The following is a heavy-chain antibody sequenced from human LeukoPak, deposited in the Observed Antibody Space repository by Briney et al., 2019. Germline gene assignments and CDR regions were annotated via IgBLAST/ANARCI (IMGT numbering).Heavy chain of an antibody. CDR1: GYTFTSYY. CDR2: INPSVVST. V-gene: IGHV1-46*01. D-gene: IGHD2-15*01. CDR3: ARGVLVVVAAAWGSYDY. J-gene: IGHJ4*02. Sequence: ASVKVSCKASGYTFTSYYMHWVRQAPGQGLEWMGIINPSVVSTSYAQKFQGRLTMTGDTSTSTVYMELSSLRSEDTALYFCARGVLVVVAAAWGSYDYWGQGTLVTVSS.